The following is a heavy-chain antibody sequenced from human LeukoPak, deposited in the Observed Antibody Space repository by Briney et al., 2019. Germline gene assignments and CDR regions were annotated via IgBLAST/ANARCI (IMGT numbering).Heavy chain of an antibody. Sequence: SETLSLTCTVSGGSISSYYWSWIRQPPGKGLEWIGYIYYSGSINYNPSLKSRVTISVDTSKNQFSLKLSSVTAADTAVYYCARAGRDGYTFDYWGQGTLVTISS. V-gene: IGHV4-59*08. CDR3: ARAGRDGYTFDY. J-gene: IGHJ4*02. CDR2: IYYSGSI. D-gene: IGHD5-24*01. CDR1: GGSISSYY.